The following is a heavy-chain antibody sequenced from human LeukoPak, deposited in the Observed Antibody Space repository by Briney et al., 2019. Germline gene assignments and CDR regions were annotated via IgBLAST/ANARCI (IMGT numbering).Heavy chain of an antibody. CDR3: AKGSSLNWFDP. CDR1: GFTFSRHG. CDR2: ISPSGDIK. Sequence: GGSLRLSCVASGFTFSRHGMNWVRQAPGKGLEWVSGISPSGDIKYYVDSVKGRFTISRDNSKNTVYLQMNSLRAEDTAVYYCAKGSSLNWFDPWGQGTLVTVSS. D-gene: IGHD2-15*01. J-gene: IGHJ5*02. V-gene: IGHV3-23*01.